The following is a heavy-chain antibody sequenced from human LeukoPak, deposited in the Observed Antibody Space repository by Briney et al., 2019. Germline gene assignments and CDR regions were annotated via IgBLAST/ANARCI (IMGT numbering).Heavy chain of an antibody. Sequence: PSETLSLTCTVSGGSTSSYYWSWIRQPPGKGLEGIGYIYYSGSTNYNPSLKSRVTISVDTSKNQFSLKLSSVTAADTAVYYCARDMHYDSSGENWFDPWGQGTLVTVSS. J-gene: IGHJ5*02. D-gene: IGHD3-22*01. V-gene: IGHV4-59*01. CDR1: GGSTSSYY. CDR2: IYYSGST. CDR3: ARDMHYDSSGENWFDP.